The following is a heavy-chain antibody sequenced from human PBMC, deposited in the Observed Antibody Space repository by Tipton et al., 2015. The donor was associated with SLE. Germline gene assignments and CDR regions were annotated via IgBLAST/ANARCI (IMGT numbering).Heavy chain of an antibody. V-gene: IGHV3-30*04. CDR2: ISYDGSNK. J-gene: IGHJ4*02. CDR1: GFTFSIYS. CDR3: AGWVGYCSGGTCFY. Sequence: SLRLSCAASGFTFSIYSTHWVRQAPGKGLEWVAVISYDGSNKHYADSVKGRFTISRDNSKNTLYLQMNSLRAEDTAVYYCAGWVGYCSGGTCFYWGQGTLVTVSS. D-gene: IGHD2-15*01.